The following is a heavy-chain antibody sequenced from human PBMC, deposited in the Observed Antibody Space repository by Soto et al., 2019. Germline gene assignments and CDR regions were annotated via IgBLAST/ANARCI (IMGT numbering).Heavy chain of an antibody. J-gene: IGHJ4*02. CDR1: GFTFSSYA. D-gene: IGHD2-21*02. V-gene: IGHV3-23*01. CDR2: ISGSGGST. CDR3: AKGGVLVVTATHFDY. Sequence: GGSLRLSCAASGFTFSSYAMSWVRQAPGKGLEWVSAISGSGGSTYYADSVKGRFTISRDNSKNTLYLQMNSLRAEDTAVYYCAKGGVLVVTATHFDYWGQGTLVTVSS.